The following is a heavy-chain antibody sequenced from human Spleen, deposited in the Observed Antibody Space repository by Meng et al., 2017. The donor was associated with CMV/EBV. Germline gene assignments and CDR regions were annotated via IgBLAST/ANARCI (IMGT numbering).Heavy chain of an antibody. Sequence: IRSVHGWSWVRQPPGKGLEWIGEIYHSGSTNYNPSLKSRVSISVDKSKNQFSLNLTSVTAADTAVYYCATSFTIFGVASKGAGLDIWGQGTMVTVSS. CDR1: IRSVHG. J-gene: IGHJ3*02. V-gene: IGHV4-4*02. CDR2: IYHSGST. CDR3: ATSFTIFGVASKGAGLDI. D-gene: IGHD3-3*01.